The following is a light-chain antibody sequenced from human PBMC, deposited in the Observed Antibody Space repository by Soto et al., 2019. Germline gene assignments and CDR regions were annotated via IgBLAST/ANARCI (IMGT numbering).Light chain of an antibody. V-gene: IGLV1-44*01. CDR3: AAWDDSLNGYV. CDR2: SNN. Sequence: VLTQPPSASGTPGQRVTISCSGSSSNIGSNTVNWYQQLPGTAPKLLIYSNNQRPSGVPDRFSGSKSGTSASLAISGLQSEDETDYYCAAWDDSLNGYVFGTGTKLTVL. CDR1: SSNIGSNT. J-gene: IGLJ1*01.